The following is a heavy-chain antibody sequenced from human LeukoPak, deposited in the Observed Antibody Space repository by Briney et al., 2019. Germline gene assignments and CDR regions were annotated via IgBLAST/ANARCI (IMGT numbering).Heavy chain of an antibody. Sequence: ASVKVSCKASGYTFTGYYMHWVRQAPGQGLEGMGWINPNSGGTNYAQKFQGRVTMTRDTSISTAYMELSRLRSDDTAVYYCARARLYSGGWPYWGQGTLVTVSS. CDR3: ARARLYSGGWPY. D-gene: IGHD6-19*01. J-gene: IGHJ4*02. CDR2: INPNSGGT. V-gene: IGHV1-2*02. CDR1: GYTFTGYY.